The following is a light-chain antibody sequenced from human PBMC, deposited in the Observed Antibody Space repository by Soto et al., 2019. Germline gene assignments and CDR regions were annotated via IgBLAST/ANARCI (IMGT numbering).Light chain of an antibody. V-gene: IGLV2-14*01. J-gene: IGLJ3*02. Sequence: QSALTQPASVSGSPGQSITMSCTGSSSDIGTYNLVSWYQQHADKAPRLILYEVSNRPSGVSSRFSGPKSGNSASLTISGLQPEDEAHYFCSSYAATSPLVFGGGTKRTVL. CDR3: SSYAATSPLV. CDR1: SSDIGTYNL. CDR2: EVS.